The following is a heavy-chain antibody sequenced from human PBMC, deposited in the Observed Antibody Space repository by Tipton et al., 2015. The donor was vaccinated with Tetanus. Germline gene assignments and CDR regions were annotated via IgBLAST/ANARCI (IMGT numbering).Heavy chain of an antibody. Sequence: LSLTCAASGFIFSSYGIHWVRQAPGKGLEWVAVSWYDGTDKYYADSVKGRFTISRDNSKNTLYLQINSLRAEDTAVYYCAREADCSGGSCFSGDFDNWGQGTQVTVSS. V-gene: IGHV3-33*01. CDR1: GFIFSSYG. CDR2: SWYDGTDK. CDR3: AREADCSGGSCFSGDFDN. D-gene: IGHD2-15*01. J-gene: IGHJ4*02.